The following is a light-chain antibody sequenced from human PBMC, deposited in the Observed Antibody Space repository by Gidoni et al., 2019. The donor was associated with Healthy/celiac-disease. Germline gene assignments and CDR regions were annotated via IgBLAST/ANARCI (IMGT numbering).Light chain of an antibody. CDR3: QQSYSTPRT. CDR1: QSISSY. V-gene: IGKV1-39*01. Sequence: DIQMTQSPYSLSASVGDRVTITCRASQSISSYLKWYQQKPGKAPKLLINAASSWQSWVTSRFSDSGSGTDFTLTISSLQPEDFATYYCQQSYSTPRTFGQGTKVEIK. J-gene: IGKJ1*01. CDR2: AAS.